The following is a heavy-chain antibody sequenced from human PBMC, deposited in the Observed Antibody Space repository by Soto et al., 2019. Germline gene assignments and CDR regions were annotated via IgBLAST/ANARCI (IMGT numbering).Heavy chain of an antibody. CDR3: TRRVEEVAAIDY. CDR1: GFTFSGSA. Sequence: PGGSLRLSCAASGFTFSGSAMHWVRQASGKGLEWVGRIRSKANSYATAYAASVKGRFTISRDDSKNTAYLQMNSLKTEDTAVYYCTRRVEEVAAIDYWGQGTLVTVSS. V-gene: IGHV3-73*01. CDR2: IRSKANSYAT. D-gene: IGHD2-15*01. J-gene: IGHJ4*02.